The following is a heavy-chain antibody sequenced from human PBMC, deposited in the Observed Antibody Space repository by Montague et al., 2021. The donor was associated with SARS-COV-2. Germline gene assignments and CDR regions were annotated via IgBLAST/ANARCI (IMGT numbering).Heavy chain of an antibody. V-gene: IGHV6-1*01. D-gene: IGHD3-9*01. CDR3: ASSGITLTGLDAFDI. Sequence: CAISGDSVSRKSVAWNWIRQSPSRGLECLGRTYYRSKWDSDYAESVKRRLVITPDTSKNQVSLQLNSVIPEDTAVYFCASSGITLTGLDAFDIWGQGTMVTVSS. CDR2: TYYRSKWDS. CDR1: GDSVSRKSVA. J-gene: IGHJ3*02.